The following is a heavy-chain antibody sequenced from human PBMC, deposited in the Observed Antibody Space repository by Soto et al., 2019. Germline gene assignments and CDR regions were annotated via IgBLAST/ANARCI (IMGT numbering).Heavy chain of an antibody. J-gene: IGHJ4*02. V-gene: IGHV3-23*01. CDR2: ISVGSTTI. CDR3: AKDPNGDYIGAFDS. Sequence: EVQLLESGGGLVRPGGSLRLSCEGSAFTFGTYAMTWVRQAPGKGLEWLSAISVGSTTIKYADSVKGRFTISRDNSKNMLYLQMNSLRAEDTAIYYCAKDPNGDYIGAFDSWGQGTLVTVSS. CDR1: AFTFGTYA. D-gene: IGHD4-17*01.